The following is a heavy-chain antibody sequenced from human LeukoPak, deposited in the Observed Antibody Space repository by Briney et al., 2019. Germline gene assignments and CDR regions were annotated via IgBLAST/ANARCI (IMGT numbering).Heavy chain of an antibody. V-gene: IGHV4-39*07. J-gene: IGHJ2*01. CDR1: GGSISSSSYY. D-gene: IGHD2-2*01. CDR3: ARGQYHLLYWYFDL. CDR2: IYYSVST. Sequence: PSETLSLTCTVSGGSISSSSYYWGWIRQPPGKGLEWIGSIYYSVSTYYNPSLKSRVTISVDTSKNQFSLKLSSVTAADTAVYYCARGQYHLLYWYFDLWGRGTLVTVSS.